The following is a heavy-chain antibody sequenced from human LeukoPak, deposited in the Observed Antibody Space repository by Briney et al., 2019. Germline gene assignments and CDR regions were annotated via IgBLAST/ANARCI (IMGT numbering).Heavy chain of an antibody. V-gene: IGHV4-39*07. CDR3: ARKVSNRPFDY. J-gene: IGHJ4*02. D-gene: IGHD3-3*02. CDR2: IYYSGST. CDR1: GGSISSSSYY. Sequence: SETLSLTCTVSGGSISSSSYYWGWIRQPPGKGLEWIGSIYYSGSTYYNPSLKSRVTISVDTSKNQFSLKLSSVTAADTAVYYCARKVSNRPFDYWGQGTLVTVSS.